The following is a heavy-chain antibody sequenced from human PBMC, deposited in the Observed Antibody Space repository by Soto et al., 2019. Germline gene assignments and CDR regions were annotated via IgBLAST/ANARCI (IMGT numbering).Heavy chain of an antibody. D-gene: IGHD3-3*02. CDR1: GGSVRRGSYY. V-gene: IGHV4-61*01. J-gene: IGHJ4*02. CDR2: IYYSGST. CDR3: ARLALGTIRTLDY. Sequence: SETLSPTCTFSGGSVRRGSYYWGWIRQPPGKGLEWIGYIYYSGSTNYNPSLKSRVTISVDTSKNQFSLKLSSVTAADTAVYYCARLALGTIRTLDYWGQGSLVTVSS.